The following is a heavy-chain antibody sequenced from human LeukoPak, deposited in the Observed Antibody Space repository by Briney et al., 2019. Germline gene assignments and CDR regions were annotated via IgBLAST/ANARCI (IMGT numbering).Heavy chain of an antibody. J-gene: IGHJ3*02. CDR2: IYPGDSDT. V-gene: IGHV5-51*01. CDR3: ARGILWFGEFFDAFDI. CDR1: GYSFRSNW. Sequence: GESLKISCKGSGYSFRSNWIGWVRQMPGKGLEWMGIIYPGDSDTRYSPSFQGQVTISADKSISTAYLQWSSLKASDTAMYYCARGILWFGEFFDAFDIWGQGTMVTVSS. D-gene: IGHD3-10*01.